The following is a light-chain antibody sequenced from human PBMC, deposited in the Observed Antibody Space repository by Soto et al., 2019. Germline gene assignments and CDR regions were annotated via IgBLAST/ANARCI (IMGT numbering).Light chain of an antibody. Sequence: EVVMTQSPATLSVSPGERATLSCRASQSVSSNLAWYQQKPGQAPRLLIYAASTRATGIPARFSGSGSGTEFTLTISSLQSEDFAAYYCQQYTNWPRTFGQGTKVDIK. CDR3: QQYTNWPRT. CDR2: AAS. CDR1: QSVSSN. J-gene: IGKJ1*01. V-gene: IGKV3-15*01.